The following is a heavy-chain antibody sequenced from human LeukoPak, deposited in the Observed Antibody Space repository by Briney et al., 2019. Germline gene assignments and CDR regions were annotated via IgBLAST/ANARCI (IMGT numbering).Heavy chain of an antibody. J-gene: IGHJ4*02. D-gene: IGHD6-19*01. Sequence: SGGSLRLSCAASGLNFNKYDMTWARQAPGKGLEWVSTITGRSDKTYYTDSVKGRFVTSRDNSKDTLYLQMNSLRAEDTALYYCAKGGWLDDLGQGALVTVSS. CDR1: GLNFNKYD. CDR2: ITGRSDKT. CDR3: AKGGWLDD. V-gene: IGHV3-23*01.